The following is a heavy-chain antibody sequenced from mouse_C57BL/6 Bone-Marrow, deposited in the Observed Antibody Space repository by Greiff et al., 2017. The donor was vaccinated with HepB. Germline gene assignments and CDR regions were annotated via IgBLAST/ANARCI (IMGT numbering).Heavy chain of an antibody. CDR3: ARPLYCCGSRGFAY. V-gene: IGHV5-17*01. D-gene: IGHD1-1*01. Sequence: EVKVVESGGGLVKPGGSLKLSCAASGFTFSDYGMHWVRQAPEKGLEWVAYISSGSSTIYYADTVKGRFTISRDNAKSTLFLQLTSLRSEDTAMYYCARPLYCCGSRGFAYWGQGTLVTVSA. CDR2: ISSGSSTI. CDR1: GFTFSDYG. J-gene: IGHJ3*01.